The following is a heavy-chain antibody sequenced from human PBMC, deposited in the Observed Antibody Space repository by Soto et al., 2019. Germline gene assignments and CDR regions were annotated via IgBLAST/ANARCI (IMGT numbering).Heavy chain of an antibody. D-gene: IGHD1-1*01. CDR1: CFTFSTYA. CDR2: ISGGGRFT. CDR3: AKSGPTNYFDY. J-gene: IGHJ4*02. V-gene: IGHV3-23*01. Sequence: GGSLRLSCEASCFTFSTYAMSWVRQAPGKGLEWVSGISGGGRFTYYADSVKGRFTISRDDSKNTLYLQMNSLRAEDTALYYCAKSGPTNYFDYWGQGTLVTVSS.